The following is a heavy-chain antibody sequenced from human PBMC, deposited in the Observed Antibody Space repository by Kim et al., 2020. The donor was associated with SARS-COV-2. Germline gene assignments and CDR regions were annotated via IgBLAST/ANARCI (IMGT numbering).Heavy chain of an antibody. CDR1: DYSYSGSG. D-gene: IGHD3-10*01. CDR2: INTRKGDT. Sequence: ASVKVSCKTSDYSYSGSGFSCVRQAPGQGLEWMGWINTRKGDTNYVQKFQDRVTMTTGSSTTTAYMELRNLKSDDTAVYYCVRGTWGDVNDYWGPGTLVTVSS. V-gene: IGHV1-18*01. CDR3: VRGTWGDVNDY. J-gene: IGHJ4*02.